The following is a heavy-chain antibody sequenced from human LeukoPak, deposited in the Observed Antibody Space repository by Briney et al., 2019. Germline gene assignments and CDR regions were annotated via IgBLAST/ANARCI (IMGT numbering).Heavy chain of an antibody. Sequence: GGSLRLSCAASGFTFSNAWMSWVRRAPGKGLEWVGRIKSKTDGGTTDYAAPVKGRFTISRDDSKNTLYLQMNSLKTEDTAVYYCQGSGSYYNGDAFDIWGQGTMVTVSS. CDR1: GFTFSNAW. CDR2: IKSKTDGGTT. V-gene: IGHV3-15*01. J-gene: IGHJ3*02. D-gene: IGHD3-10*01. CDR3: QGSGSYYNGDAFDI.